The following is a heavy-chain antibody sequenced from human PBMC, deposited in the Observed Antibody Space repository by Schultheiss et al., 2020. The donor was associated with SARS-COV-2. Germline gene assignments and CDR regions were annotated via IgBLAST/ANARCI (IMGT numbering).Heavy chain of an antibody. J-gene: IGHJ6*02. Sequence: GGSLRLSCAASGFTFSSYEMNWVRQAPGKGLEWVSYISSSGSTIYYADSVKGRFTISRDNAKNSLYLQMNSLRAEDTAVYYCARGRGNHLPYSNYAFRKYYYYGMDVWGQGTTVTVSS. CDR1: GFTFSSYE. CDR3: ARGRGNHLPYSNYAFRKYYYYGMDV. V-gene: IGHV3-48*03. D-gene: IGHD4-11*01. CDR2: ISSSGSTI.